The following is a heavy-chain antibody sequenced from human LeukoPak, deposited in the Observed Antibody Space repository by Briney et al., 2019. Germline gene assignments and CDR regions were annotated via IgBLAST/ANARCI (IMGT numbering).Heavy chain of an antibody. CDR2: ISHDGSNK. CDR1: GFTFSSYA. CDR3: ARDRFLSGSYVPFDY. V-gene: IGHV3-30*04. Sequence: PGGSLRLSCAASGFTFSSYAMHWVRQAPGKGLEWVAAISHDGSNKYSADPVKGRFTISRDNSKNTLYLQMNSLRAEDTAVYYCARDRFLSGSYVPFDYWGQGTLVTVSS. D-gene: IGHD1-26*01. J-gene: IGHJ4*02.